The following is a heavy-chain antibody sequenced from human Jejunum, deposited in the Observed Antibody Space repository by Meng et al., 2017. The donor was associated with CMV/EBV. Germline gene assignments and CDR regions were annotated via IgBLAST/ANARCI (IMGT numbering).Heavy chain of an antibody. CDR2: TNEDGSDK. CDR3: ASTGPLYGLYFCY. D-gene: IGHD2-8*01. Sequence: ASGSSFSNSWMIWVRRAPGKGLEWVAKTNEDGSDKYYVDSVKGRFTIFRDNAKNSVYLQMNSLRAEDTVVYYCASTGPLYGLYFCYWGQGTLVTVSS. CDR1: GSSFSNSW. V-gene: IGHV3-7*01. J-gene: IGHJ4*02.